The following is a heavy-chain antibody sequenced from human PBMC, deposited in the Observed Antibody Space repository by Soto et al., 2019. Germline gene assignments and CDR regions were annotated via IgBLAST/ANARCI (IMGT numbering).Heavy chain of an antibody. CDR2: IYYSGST. D-gene: IGHD3-3*01. CDR3: ARRESFTIFGVVYYFDY. CDR1: GGSISSGDYY. J-gene: IGHJ4*02. V-gene: IGHV4-30-4*01. Sequence: QVQLQESGPGLVKPSQTLSLTCTVSGGSISSGDYYWSWIRQPPGKGLEWIGYIYYSGSTYYNPSLKMRVTISVDTSKNQCSLQLSCVTAADTAVYYCARRESFTIFGVVYYFDYWGQGTLVTVSS.